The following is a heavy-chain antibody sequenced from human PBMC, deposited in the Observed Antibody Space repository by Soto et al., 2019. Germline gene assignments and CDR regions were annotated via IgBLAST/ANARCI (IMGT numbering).Heavy chain of an antibody. CDR3: APRYYDSSGLRVLDP. V-gene: IGHV1-2*04. D-gene: IGHD3-22*01. Sequence: ASVKVSCKASGYTFTGYYMHWVRQAPGQGLEWMGWINPNSGGTNYAQKFQGWVTMTRDTSISTAYMELSSLRSEDTAVYYCAPRYYDSSGLRVLDPWGQGTLVTVSS. CDR1: GYTFTGYY. CDR2: INPNSGGT. J-gene: IGHJ5*02.